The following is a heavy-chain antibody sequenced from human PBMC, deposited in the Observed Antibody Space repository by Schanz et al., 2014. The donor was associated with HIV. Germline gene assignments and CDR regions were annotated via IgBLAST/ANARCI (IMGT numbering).Heavy chain of an antibody. CDR2: ISSDGSEE. Sequence: QVQLVESGGGVVQPGRSLRLSCAASGFTFSSYGMHWVRQVPGKGLEWVAVISSDGSEEYFADSVKGRFTISRDNSKNTLYLQMNRLRTEDTALYYCAKGASPYHDSSGFYPDYWSQGTLVTVSS. CDR1: GFTFSSYG. D-gene: IGHD3-22*01. J-gene: IGHJ4*02. CDR3: AKGASPYHDSSGFYPDY. V-gene: IGHV3-30*18.